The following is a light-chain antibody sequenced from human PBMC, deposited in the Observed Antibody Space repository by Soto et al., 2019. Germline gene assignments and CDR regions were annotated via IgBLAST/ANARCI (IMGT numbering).Light chain of an antibody. Sequence: EIVMTQSPATLSVSPGERATLSCRASQNISNNLAWYQQKPGRSPRLLIYGASTRATGIPARFSGSGSGTEFTLTISSLPSEDFAVYYCQQYDYWPPYTFGQGTKLEIK. CDR2: GAS. V-gene: IGKV3-15*01. J-gene: IGKJ2*01. CDR3: QQYDYWPPYT. CDR1: QNISNN.